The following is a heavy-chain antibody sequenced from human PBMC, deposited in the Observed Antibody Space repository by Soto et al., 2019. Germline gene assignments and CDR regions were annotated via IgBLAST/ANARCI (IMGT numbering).Heavy chain of an antibody. CDR3: ARTPTP. CDR1: GGPFARVVYS. V-gene: IGHV4-30-2*01. D-gene: IGHD1-26*01. Sequence: QLKLQESGSGLVKPSQTLSLTCAASGGPFARVVYSWSWFRQPPGKGLEWIGYIYHSGSTYCNPSLKSRVTISVDRSKNQFSLKLSSVTAADTAVYYCARTPTPWGQGTLVTVSS. CDR2: IYHSGST. J-gene: IGHJ5*02.